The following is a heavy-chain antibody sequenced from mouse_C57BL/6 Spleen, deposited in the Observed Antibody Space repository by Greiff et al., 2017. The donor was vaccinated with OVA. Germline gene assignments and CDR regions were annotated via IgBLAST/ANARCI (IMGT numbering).Heavy chain of an antibody. CDR2: INYDGSST. D-gene: IGHD1-1*01. J-gene: IGHJ4*01. V-gene: IGHV5-16*01. CDR1: GFTFSDYY. CDR3: ARGYYVGAMDY. Sequence: EVKLVESEGGLVQPGSSMKLSCTASGFTFSDYYMAWVRQVPEKGLEWVANINYDGSSTYYLDSLKSRFIISRDNAKNILYLQMSSLKSEDTATYYCARGYYVGAMDYWGQGTSVTVSS.